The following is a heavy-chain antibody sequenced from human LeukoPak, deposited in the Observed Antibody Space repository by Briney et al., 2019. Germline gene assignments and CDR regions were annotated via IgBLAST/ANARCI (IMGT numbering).Heavy chain of an antibody. J-gene: IGHJ4*02. D-gene: IGHD1-1*01. Sequence: SETLSLTCTVSGYSISSGYYGGCIRQPPGKVLEWIGSIYHSGSTYYNASLKSRVTISVDTSKNQFSLKLSSLIASDTAVYYCARVGDTAGTTWSLDYWGQGTLVTVSS. CDR3: ARVGDTAGTTWSLDY. CDR1: GYSISSGYY. CDR2: IYHSGST. V-gene: IGHV4-38-2*02.